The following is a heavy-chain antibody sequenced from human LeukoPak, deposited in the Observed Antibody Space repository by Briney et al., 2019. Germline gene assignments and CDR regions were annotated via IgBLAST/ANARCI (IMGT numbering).Heavy chain of an antibody. CDR2: IYYSGST. Sequence: SETLSLTCTVSGGSIRSGHYYWSWIRQPPGKGLEWIGSIYYSGSTYYNPSLKSRLTISVDMSKNQFSLKLSSVTAADTALYYCASLAWAMTMVDRNEIVDYWGQGTLVTVSS. CDR3: ASLAWAMTMVDRNEIVDY. D-gene: IGHD4/OR15-4a*01. CDR1: GGSIRSGHYY. J-gene: IGHJ4*02. V-gene: IGHV4-30-4*08.